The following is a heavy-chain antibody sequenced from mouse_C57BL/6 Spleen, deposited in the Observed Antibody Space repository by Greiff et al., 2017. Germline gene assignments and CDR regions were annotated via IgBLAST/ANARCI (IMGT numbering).Heavy chain of an antibody. Sequence: QVQLQQSGAELVKPGASVKLSCKASGYTFTSYWMHWVKQRPGQGLEWIGMIHPNSGSTNYNEKFKSKATLTVDKSSSTAYMQLSSLTSEDSAVYYCARQDDYDGLYAMDDWGQGTSVTVSS. CDR1: GYTFTSYW. CDR3: ARQDDYDGLYAMDD. V-gene: IGHV1-64*01. D-gene: IGHD2-4*01. CDR2: IHPNSGST. J-gene: IGHJ4*01.